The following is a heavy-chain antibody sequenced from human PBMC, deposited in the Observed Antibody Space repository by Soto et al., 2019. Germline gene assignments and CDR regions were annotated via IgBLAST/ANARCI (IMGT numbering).Heavy chain of an antibody. CDR1: GGSISSSSYY. D-gene: IGHD4-4*01. CDR3: ATNYAYYYYYGMDV. J-gene: IGHJ6*02. CDR2: IYYSGST. V-gene: IGHV4-39*01. Sequence: NPSETLSLTCTVSGGSISSSSYYWGWIRQPPGKGLEWIGSIYYSGSTYYNPSLKSRVTISVDTSKNQFSLELSSVTAADTAVYYCATNYAYYYYYGMDVWGQGTTVTVSS.